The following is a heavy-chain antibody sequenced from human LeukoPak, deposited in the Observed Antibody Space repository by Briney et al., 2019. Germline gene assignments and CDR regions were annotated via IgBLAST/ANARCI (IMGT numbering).Heavy chain of an antibody. J-gene: IGHJ5*02. D-gene: IGHD2-15*01. V-gene: IGHV4-30-2*01. Sequence: PSETLSLTCTVSGGSISSSRYYWGWIRQPPGKGLEWIGYIYHSGSTYYNPSLKSRVTISVDRSKNQFSLKLSSVTAADTAVYYWSKDIADCRKTDDGCLGWFDPWGQGTLVTVSS. CDR3: SKDIADCRKTDDGCLGWFDP. CDR1: GGSISSSRYY. CDR2: IYHSGST.